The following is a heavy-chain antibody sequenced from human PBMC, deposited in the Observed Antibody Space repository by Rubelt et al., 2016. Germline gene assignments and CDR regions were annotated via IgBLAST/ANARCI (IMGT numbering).Heavy chain of an antibody. D-gene: IGHD2-2*01. CDR2: IYYSGST. CDR1: GGSISSSSYY. V-gene: IGHV4-39*01. J-gene: IGHJ5*02. Sequence: QLQLQESGPGLVKPSETLSLTCTVSGGSISSSSYYWGWIRQPPGKGLEWIGSIYYSGSTYYNPALKAGVSISGDPSKNHVSLKPSSVTAADTAVYYCARHEYQLPHWFDPWGQGTLVTVSS. CDR3: ARHEYQLPHWFDP.